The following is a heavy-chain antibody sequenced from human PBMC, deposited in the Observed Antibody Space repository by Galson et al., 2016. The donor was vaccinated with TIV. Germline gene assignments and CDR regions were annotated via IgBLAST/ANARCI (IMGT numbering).Heavy chain of an antibody. V-gene: IGHV3-7*01. J-gene: IGHJ4*02. CDR1: GFTLRANW. CDR3: ATHNGWRNAY. CDR2: IKEDGSEM. Sequence: SLRLSCAVSGFTLRANWMSWVRQVPGKGLEWVASIKEDGSEMFYVDSVKGRFSISTDNAKNSVYLQMSSLRVKDTAVYHCATHNGWRNAYWGQGTLVTVSS. D-gene: IGHD6-19*01.